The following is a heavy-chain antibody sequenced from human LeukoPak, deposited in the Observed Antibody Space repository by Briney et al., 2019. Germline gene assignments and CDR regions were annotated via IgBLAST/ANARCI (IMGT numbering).Heavy chain of an antibody. CDR3: AREKIGTGTVLGKDYYYMDV. V-gene: IGHV3-23*01. CDR2: ISGSGGST. J-gene: IGHJ6*03. D-gene: IGHD3-16*01. Sequence: GGSLRLSCAASGFTFSSYGMSWVRQAPGKGLEWVSAISGSGGSTYYADSVKGRFTISRDNSKNTLYLQMNSLRAEDTAVYYCAREKIGTGTVLGKDYYYMDVWGKGTTVTVSS. CDR1: GFTFSSYG.